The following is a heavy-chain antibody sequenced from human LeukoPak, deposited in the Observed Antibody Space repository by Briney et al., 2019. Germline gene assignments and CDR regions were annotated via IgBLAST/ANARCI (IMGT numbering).Heavy chain of an antibody. D-gene: IGHD2-2*01. V-gene: IGHV1-3*01. CDR2: INAGNGNT. CDR3: ARDPGYCSSTSCLKVWFDP. J-gene: IGHJ5*02. Sequence: ASVRVSCKASGYTFTSYAMHWVRQAPGQRLEWMVWINAGNGNTKYSQKFQGRVTITRDTSASTAYMELSSLRSEDTAVYYCARDPGYCSSTSCLKVWFDPWGQGTLVTVSS. CDR1: GYTFTSYA.